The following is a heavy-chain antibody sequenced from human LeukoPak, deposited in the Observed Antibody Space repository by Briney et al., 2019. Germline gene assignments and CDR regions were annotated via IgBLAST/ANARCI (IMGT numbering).Heavy chain of an antibody. CDR3: ARAETYSSGWYDAFFDY. J-gene: IGHJ4*02. D-gene: IGHD6-19*01. V-gene: IGHV4-38-2*02. CDR1: DYSISSGYY. Sequence: SETLSLTCTVSDYSISSGYYWGWIRQPPGKGLEWIGSIYHSGNSYYSPSLKSRATISVDTSKNHFSLKLRSVTAADTAVYYCARAETYSSGWYDAFFDYWGQGTLVTVSS. CDR2: IYHSGNS.